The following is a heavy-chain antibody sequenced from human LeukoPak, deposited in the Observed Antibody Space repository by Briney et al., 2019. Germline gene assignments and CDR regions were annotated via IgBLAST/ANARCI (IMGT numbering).Heavy chain of an antibody. D-gene: IGHD1-14*01. CDR3: ARGDRTLIDY. Sequence: GGSLRLSCAASGFTFSSYSMNWVRQAPGKGLEWVSSISSSSSYIYYADSVKGRFIISRDNAKNSLYLQMNSLRAEDTAVYYCARGDRTLIDYWGERTLVTASS. CDR1: GFTFSSYS. J-gene: IGHJ4*02. CDR2: ISSSSSYI. V-gene: IGHV3-21*01.